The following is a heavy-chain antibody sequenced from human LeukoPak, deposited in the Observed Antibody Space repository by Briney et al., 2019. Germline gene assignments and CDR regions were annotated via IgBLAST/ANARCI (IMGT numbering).Heavy chain of an antibody. J-gene: IGHJ4*02. CDR2: IYYSGST. V-gene: IGHV4-31*03. Sequence: SETLSLTCTVSGVSISSGGYYWSWTRQHPGKGLEWIGYIYYSGSTYYNPSLKSRVTISVDTSKNQFSLKLSSVTAADTAVYYCARAQYYDSWSGYYIDYWGQGTLVTVSS. CDR1: GVSISSGGYY. CDR3: ARAQYYDSWSGYYIDY. D-gene: IGHD3-3*01.